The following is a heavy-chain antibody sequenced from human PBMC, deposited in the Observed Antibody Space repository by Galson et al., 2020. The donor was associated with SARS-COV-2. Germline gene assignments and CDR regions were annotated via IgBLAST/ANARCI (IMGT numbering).Heavy chain of an antibody. J-gene: IGHJ5*02. CDR3: ARDQGRLLWFGGGGNWFDP. D-gene: IGHD3-10*01. CDR1: GFTFDSFA. CDR2: ISYDGSNT. Sequence: GGSLRLSCAASGFTFDSFAMHWVRQAPGKGLEWVAVISYDGSNTYYADSVKGRFTIFRDTSKNTLYLQMNSLRVEDTAVYYCARDQGRLLWFGGGGNWFDPWGQGTLVTVSS. V-gene: IGHV3-30*04.